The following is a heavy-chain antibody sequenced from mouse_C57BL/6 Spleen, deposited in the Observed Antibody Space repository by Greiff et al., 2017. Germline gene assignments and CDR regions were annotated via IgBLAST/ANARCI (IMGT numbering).Heavy chain of an antibody. V-gene: IGHV5-17*01. CDR3: GRNWDRAY. J-gene: IGHJ3*01. Sequence: EVQGVESGGGLVKPGGSLKLSCAASGFTFSDYGMHWVRQAPEKGLEWVAYISSGGSTIYYADTVKGRFTISRDNAKNTLFLQMTSLRSEDTAMYYCGRNWDRAYWGQGTLVTVSA. D-gene: IGHD4-1*01. CDR1: GFTFSDYG. CDR2: ISSGGSTI.